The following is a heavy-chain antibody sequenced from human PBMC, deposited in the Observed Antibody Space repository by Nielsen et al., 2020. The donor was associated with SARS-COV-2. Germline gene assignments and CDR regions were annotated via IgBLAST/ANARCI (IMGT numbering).Heavy chain of an antibody. J-gene: IGHJ4*02. V-gene: IGHV3-30*18. CDR1: GFTLSSYG. CDR3: AEIDTGY. D-gene: IGHD2-8*02. Sequence: GGSLRLSCAASGFTLSSYGMHWVRQAPGKGLEWVAVISYDGSNKYYADSVKGRFTISRDNSKNTLYLQMNSLRAEDTAVYYCAEIDTGYWGQGTLVTVS. CDR2: ISYDGSNK.